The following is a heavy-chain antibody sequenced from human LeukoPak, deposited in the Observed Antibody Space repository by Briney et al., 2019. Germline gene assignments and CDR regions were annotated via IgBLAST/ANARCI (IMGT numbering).Heavy chain of an antibody. V-gene: IGHV3-7*01. CDR2: IKQDGSEK. J-gene: IGHJ4*02. CDR1: GFTFSNYW. CDR3: ARDRQIAC. Sequence: GGSLRLSCAASGFTFSNYWLTWVRQAPGQGLEWVANIKQDGSEKHYVDSVKGRFTISRDNAKNSLYLQMNILRAEDTAVYYCARDRQIACWGQGTLVTVSS.